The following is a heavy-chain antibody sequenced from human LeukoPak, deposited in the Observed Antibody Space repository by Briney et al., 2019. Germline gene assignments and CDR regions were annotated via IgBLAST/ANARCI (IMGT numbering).Heavy chain of an antibody. Sequence: ASVKVSCKASGYTFTSYDINWVRQATGQGLEWMGWMNPNSGNTGYAQKFQGRVTMTRNTSISTAYMELSSLRSEDTAVHYCARGTGSPSYYGSGRYSNNWFDPWGQGTLVTVSS. CDR3: ARGTGSPSYYGSGRYSNNWFDP. D-gene: IGHD3-10*01. CDR2: MNPNSGNT. V-gene: IGHV1-8*01. CDR1: GYTFTSYD. J-gene: IGHJ5*02.